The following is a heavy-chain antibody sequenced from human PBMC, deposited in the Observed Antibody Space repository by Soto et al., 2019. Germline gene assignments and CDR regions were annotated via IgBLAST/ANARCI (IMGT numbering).Heavy chain of an antibody. Sequence: QITLKETGPALVKPTQTLTLTCTFSGFSLSSIGVAVGCIRQPPGKALEWLALLYWNDDRRYSPSLKSRLTITNDTSKNQVVLTTTNMDPADTATYYCAHSASVQCCYYFDSWGQGTLVVVSS. V-gene: IGHV2-5*01. CDR3: AHSASVQCCYYFDS. CDR2: LYWNDDR. J-gene: IGHJ4*02. CDR1: GFSLSSIGVA. D-gene: IGHD1-26*01.